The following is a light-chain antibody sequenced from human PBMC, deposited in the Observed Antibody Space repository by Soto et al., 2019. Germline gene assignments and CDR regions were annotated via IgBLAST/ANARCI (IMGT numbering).Light chain of an antibody. Sequence: IVLTQSPDTLSLSPGERATLSCRASQSIRAFLAWYQQKPGQAPRLLIYDASNRATGIPARFSGRGSGTDFTLTISSLEPEDFGVYYCQQRSSWPLTFGGGTKVDIX. CDR2: DAS. CDR3: QQRSSWPLT. V-gene: IGKV3-11*01. J-gene: IGKJ4*01. CDR1: QSIRAF.